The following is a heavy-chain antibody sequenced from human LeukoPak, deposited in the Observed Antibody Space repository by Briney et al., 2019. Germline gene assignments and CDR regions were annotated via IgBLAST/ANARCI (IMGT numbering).Heavy chain of an antibody. V-gene: IGHV1-46*01. CDR3: ASGQLRIAAAGTQGLPTH. J-gene: IGHJ4*02. D-gene: IGHD6-13*01. CDR2: INPSGGGA. CDR1: VYTFTNYY. Sequence: GASVKVSCMPSVYTFTNYYMHWVRQAPGQGLEWVGIINPSGGGASYAQEFQGRVTMTRDTSTSTVYMELNSLRSDDTAVYYCASGQLRIAAAGTQGLPTHWGQGTLVTVSS.